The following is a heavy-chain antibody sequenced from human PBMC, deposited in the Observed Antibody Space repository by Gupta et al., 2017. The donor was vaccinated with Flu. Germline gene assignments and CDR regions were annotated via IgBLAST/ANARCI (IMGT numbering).Heavy chain of an antibody. CDR2: ISWNVGTI. J-gene: IGHJ6*02. CDR1: GFNFPDYA. Sequence: EVQLVESGGGLVQPGRSLTLSCIASGFNFPDYAMFWVRQAPGRGLEWVSGISWNVGTIDYADSVRGRFTISRDNAKNSLYLQMNSLRTEDTALYYCAASGGFGTDVWGQGTTVTVSS. D-gene: IGHD3-10*01. V-gene: IGHV3-9*01. CDR3: AASGGFGTDV.